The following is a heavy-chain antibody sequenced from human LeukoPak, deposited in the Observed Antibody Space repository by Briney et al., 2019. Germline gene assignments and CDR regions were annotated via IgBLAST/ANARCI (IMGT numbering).Heavy chain of an antibody. J-gene: IGHJ4*02. Sequence: SKTLSLACTVSGGSSSSGGYYWSWIRQPPGKGLEWIGYIYHSGSTYYNPSLKSRVTISVDTSKNQFSLKLSSVTAADTAVYYCARYSGSYSPLDYWGQGTLVTVSS. V-gene: IGHV4-30-2*01. CDR3: ARYSGSYSPLDY. D-gene: IGHD1-26*01. CDR1: GGSSSSGGYY. CDR2: IYHSGST.